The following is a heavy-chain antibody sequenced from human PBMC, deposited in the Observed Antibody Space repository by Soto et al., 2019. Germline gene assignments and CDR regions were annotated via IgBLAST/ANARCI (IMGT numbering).Heavy chain of an antibody. Sequence: GGSLRLSCAASGFTFSSYAMSWVRQAPGKGLEWVSAISGSGGSTYYADSVKGRFTISRNNSKNTLYLQMNSLRAEDTAVYYCAKDRAIAAAGTRFDYWGQGTLVTVSS. J-gene: IGHJ4*02. D-gene: IGHD6-13*01. V-gene: IGHV3-23*01. CDR1: GFTFSSYA. CDR2: ISGSGGST. CDR3: AKDRAIAAAGTRFDY.